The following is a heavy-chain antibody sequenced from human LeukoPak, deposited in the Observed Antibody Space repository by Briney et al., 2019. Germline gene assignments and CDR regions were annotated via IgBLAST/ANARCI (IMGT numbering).Heavy chain of an antibody. CDR2: IYTSGST. Sequence: SETLSLTCTVSGGSISSYYWSWIRQPAGKGLEWIGRIYTSGSTNYNPSLKSRVTMSVDTSKNQFSLKLSSVTAADTAVYYCARDRIAAAVTRTRNWFDPWGQGTLVTVSS. CDR1: GGSISSYY. CDR3: ARDRIAAAVTRTRNWFDP. J-gene: IGHJ5*02. V-gene: IGHV4-4*07. D-gene: IGHD6-13*01.